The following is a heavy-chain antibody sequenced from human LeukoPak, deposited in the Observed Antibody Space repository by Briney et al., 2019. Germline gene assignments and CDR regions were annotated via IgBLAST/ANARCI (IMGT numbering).Heavy chain of an antibody. CDR2: IDPSDSYT. D-gene: IGHD2/OR15-2a*01. Sequence: GESLKISCKSSEYNFSNHWISWVRQMPGKGLQWMGRIDPSDSYTNYSPSFQGHVTISVYKSISTAYLQWSSLKASDTAMYYCATMTSLNSFFYWGQGTLVTVSS. CDR1: EYNFSNHW. V-gene: IGHV5-10-1*01. CDR3: ATMTSLNSFFY. J-gene: IGHJ4*02.